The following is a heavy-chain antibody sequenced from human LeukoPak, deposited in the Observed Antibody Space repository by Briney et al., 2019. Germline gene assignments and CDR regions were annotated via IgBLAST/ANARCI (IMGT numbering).Heavy chain of an antibody. J-gene: IGHJ4*02. CDR2: INHSGST. Sequence: SETLSLTCAVYGGSFSGYYWSWIRQPPGKGLEWIGEINHSGSTNYNPSPKSRVTISVDTSKNQFSLKLSSVTAADTAVYYCARVVRYFDWLGPYYFDYWGQGTLVTVSS. CDR3: ARVVRYFDWLGPYYFDY. V-gene: IGHV4-34*01. D-gene: IGHD3-9*01. CDR1: GGSFSGYY.